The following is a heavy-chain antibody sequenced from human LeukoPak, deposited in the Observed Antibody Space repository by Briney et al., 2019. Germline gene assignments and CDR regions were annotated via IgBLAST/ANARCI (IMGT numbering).Heavy chain of an antibody. D-gene: IGHD2-15*01. Sequence: PGGSLRLSCAASRFAFSTYWMSWVRQAPGKGLEWVANIKEHGSEKYYVDSVKGRFTIYRDNAKNSLYLQMNRLRAEDTAVYYCARDSPGSSRFYHYYGLDAWGQGTTVTVSS. CDR1: RFAFSTYW. CDR3: ARDSPGSSRFYHYYGLDA. V-gene: IGHV3-7*05. CDR2: IKEHGSEK. J-gene: IGHJ6*02.